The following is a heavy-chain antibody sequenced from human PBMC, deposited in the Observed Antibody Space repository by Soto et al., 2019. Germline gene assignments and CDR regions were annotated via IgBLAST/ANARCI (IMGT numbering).Heavy chain of an antibody. V-gene: IGHV3-48*03. CDR3: TRGGGWHQGYYHYYGMDV. Sequence: EVQLVESGGGLVQPGGSLRLSCAASKFTFSSFEVNWVRQAPGKGLEWISYISSTGSLIYYADSVKGRFTISRDNAKNYLYLQMNSLRPEDTAIYYCTRGGGWHQGYYHYYGMDVWGQGTTVTVYS. CDR2: ISSTGSLI. J-gene: IGHJ6*02. D-gene: IGHD1-26*01. CDR1: KFTFSSFE.